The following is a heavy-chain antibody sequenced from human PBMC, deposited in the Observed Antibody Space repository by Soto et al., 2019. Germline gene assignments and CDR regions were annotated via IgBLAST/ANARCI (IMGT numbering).Heavy chain of an antibody. Sequence: GGSLRLSCAASGFTFSGSAMHWVRQASGKGLEWVGRIRSKANSYATAYAASVKGRLTISRDDSKNTAYLQMNSLKTEDTAVYYCTRGLNIAVAGTDYYYGMDVWGQGTTVTVSS. CDR2: IRSKANSYAT. CDR1: GFTFSGSA. J-gene: IGHJ6*02. CDR3: TRGLNIAVAGTDYYYGMDV. D-gene: IGHD6-19*01. V-gene: IGHV3-73*01.